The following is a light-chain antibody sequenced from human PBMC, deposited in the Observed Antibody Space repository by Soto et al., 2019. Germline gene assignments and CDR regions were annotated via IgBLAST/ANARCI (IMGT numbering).Light chain of an antibody. V-gene: IGLV1-40*01. CDR1: SSNIGAGYD. J-gene: IGLJ3*02. Sequence: QSVLTQPPSVSGAPGQRVTISCTGSSSNIGAGYDVHWYQHRPGTAPKLLIFGNSNRPSGVPVPDRFSGSKSGNAASLTISGIQAEDEADYYCCSCAGGTTCVFGGGTKVTVL. CDR2: GNS. CDR3: CSCAGGTTCV.